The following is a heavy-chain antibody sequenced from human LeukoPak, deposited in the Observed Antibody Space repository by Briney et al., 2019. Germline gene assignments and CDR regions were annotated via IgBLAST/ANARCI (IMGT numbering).Heavy chain of an antibody. Sequence: SETLSLTCAVYGGSFSGYYWSWIRQLPGKGLEWIGEINHSGSTNYNPSLKSRVTISVDTSKNQFSLKLSSVTAADTAVYYCARGFLGYYYDSSGYRNDYWGQGTLVTVSS. V-gene: IGHV4-34*01. J-gene: IGHJ4*02. CDR1: GGSFSGYY. D-gene: IGHD3-22*01. CDR2: INHSGST. CDR3: ARGFLGYYYDSSGYRNDY.